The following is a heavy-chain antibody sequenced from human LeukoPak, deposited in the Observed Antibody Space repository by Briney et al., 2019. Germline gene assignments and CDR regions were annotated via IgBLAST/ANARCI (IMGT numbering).Heavy chain of an antibody. CDR3: ARVGEHYYDSSGYSFDY. Sequence: PGESLKISCKGSGYSFTSYWIGWVRQMPGKGLEWMGIIYPGDSDTRYSPSFQGQVTISADKSISTAYLQWSSLKASDTAMYYCARVGEHYYDSSGYSFDYWGQGTLVTVSS. V-gene: IGHV5-51*01. CDR1: GYSFTSYW. J-gene: IGHJ4*02. D-gene: IGHD3-22*01. CDR2: IYPGDSDT.